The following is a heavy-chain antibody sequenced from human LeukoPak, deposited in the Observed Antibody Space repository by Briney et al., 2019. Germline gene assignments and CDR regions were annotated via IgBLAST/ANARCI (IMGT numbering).Heavy chain of an antibody. D-gene: IGHD6-13*01. J-gene: IGHJ6*03. CDR3: ARDGGSSSIYYYYYMDV. CDR1: GYTFTGYY. V-gene: IGHV1-2*02. CDR2: INPNSGGT. Sequence: ASVKVSCKASGYTFTGYYMHWVRQAPGQGLGWMGWINPNSGGTNYAQKFQGRVTMTRDTSISTAYMELSRLRSDDTAVYYCARDGGSSSIYYYYYMDVWGKGTTVTVSS.